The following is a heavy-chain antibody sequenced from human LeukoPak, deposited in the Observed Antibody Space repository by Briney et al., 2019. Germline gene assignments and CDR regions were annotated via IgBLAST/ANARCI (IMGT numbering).Heavy chain of an antibody. J-gene: IGHJ1*01. CDR3: ATFLAIVTARDSLYFQH. Sequence: GGSLRLSCAASGFTFSNNAMSWVRQAPGKGLEWVSGVSGSGGVTYHAESVKGRFTISRDNSKNTLHLQMNSLRAEDTAVYYCATFLAIVTARDSLYFQHWGQGTLVTVSS. D-gene: IGHD3-3*02. V-gene: IGHV3-23*01. CDR1: GFTFSNNA. CDR2: VSGSGGVT.